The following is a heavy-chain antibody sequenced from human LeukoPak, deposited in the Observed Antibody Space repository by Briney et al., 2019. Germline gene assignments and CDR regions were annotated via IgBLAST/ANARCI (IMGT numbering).Heavy chain of an antibody. J-gene: IGHJ4*02. CDR1: GDSITNSY. CDR3: ARAPIGSVDY. V-gene: IGHV4-59*01. D-gene: IGHD1-1*01. Sequence: PSETLSLTCTVFGDSITNSYWTWIRLPPGKGLEGIAYIYYTGYTNYNPSLKSRVSISVDTSKNQLSLKLISVTAADTAVYYCARAPIGSVDYWGPGAQVTVSS. CDR2: IYYTGYT.